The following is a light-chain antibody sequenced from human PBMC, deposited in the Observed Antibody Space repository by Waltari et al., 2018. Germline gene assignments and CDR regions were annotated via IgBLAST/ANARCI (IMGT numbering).Light chain of an antibody. V-gene: IGLV2-23*01. CDR1: RHDIWNFDL. CDR3: FSFVAANSFV. Sequence: QSALPQPASVSGSPGQSITLPCTGTRHDIWNFDLVSWYHPRPGEAPKLLMYGATKRPSGVSNRFSGSKSGKTASLTISGLQTEDEADYYCFSFVAANSFVFGPGTKVTVL. CDR2: GAT. J-gene: IGLJ1*01.